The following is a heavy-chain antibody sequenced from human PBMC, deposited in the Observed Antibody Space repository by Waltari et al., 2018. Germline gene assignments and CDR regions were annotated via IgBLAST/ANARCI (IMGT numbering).Heavy chain of an antibody. Sequence: EVQLLESGGGLVQPGWSLRLSCASSGFRFSNYDRTWVRQAQGKGLEWVSGISTSVGNTDYADSVKGRFAISRDNSRNTLHLQMNGLRAEDTAIYYCTTWRLVGGTGWFDSWGQGTLVTVSS. CDR3: TTWRLVGGTGWFDS. J-gene: IGHJ5*01. CDR2: ISTSVGNT. D-gene: IGHD2-15*01. V-gene: IGHV3-23*01. CDR1: GFRFSNYD.